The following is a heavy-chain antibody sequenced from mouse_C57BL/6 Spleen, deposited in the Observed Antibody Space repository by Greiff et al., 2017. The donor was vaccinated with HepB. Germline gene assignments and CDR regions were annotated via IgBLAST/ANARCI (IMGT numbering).Heavy chain of an antibody. CDR1: GIDFSRYW. D-gene: IGHD4-1*01. V-gene: IGHV4-1*01. Sequence: EVKLMESGGGLVQPGGSLKLSCAASGIDFSRYWMSWVRRAPGKGLEWIGEINPDSSTINYAPSLKDKFIISRDNAKNKLYLQMSKVRSEDTALYYCARDWDGWYFDVWGTGTTVTVSS. J-gene: IGHJ1*03. CDR3: ARDWDGWYFDV. CDR2: INPDSSTI.